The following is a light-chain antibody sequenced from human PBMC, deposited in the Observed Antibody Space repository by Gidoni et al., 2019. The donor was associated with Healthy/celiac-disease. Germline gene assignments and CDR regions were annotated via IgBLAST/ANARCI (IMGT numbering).Light chain of an antibody. CDR1: QDISNY. Sequence: DIQMTQSPSSLSASVGDRVTITCQASQDISNYLNWYQQKPGKAPKLLIYDASNLETGVPSRFSGSGSGTDFTFTISSLQPEDIVTYYCQQYDKSAFTFGPGTKVDIK. J-gene: IGKJ3*01. CDR2: DAS. CDR3: QQYDKSAFT. V-gene: IGKV1-33*01.